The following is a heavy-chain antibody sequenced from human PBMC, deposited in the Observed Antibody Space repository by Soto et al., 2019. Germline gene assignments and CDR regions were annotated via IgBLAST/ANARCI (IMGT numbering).Heavy chain of an antibody. CDR1: GFTFSSYS. CDR2: ISSSSSYI. D-gene: IGHD3-3*01. V-gene: IGHV3-21*01. J-gene: IGHJ6*03. Sequence: GGSLRLACAASGFTFSSYSMNWVRQAPGKGLEWVSSISSSSSYIYYADSVKGRFTISRDNAKNSLYLQMNSLRAEDTAVYYCARDGVVIESYYYYYYMDVWGKGTTVTVSS. CDR3: ARDGVVIESYYYYYYMDV.